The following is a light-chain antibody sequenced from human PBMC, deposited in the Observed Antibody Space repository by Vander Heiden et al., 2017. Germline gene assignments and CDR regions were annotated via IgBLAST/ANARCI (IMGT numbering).Light chain of an antibody. CDR1: SSNIGSNT. CDR3: AAWDDSLNGFWV. Sequence: QSGLTQPPSASGTPGQRVTISCSGSSSNIGSNTVNWYQQLPGTAPKLLIYSNNQRPSGVPDRFSGSKSGTSASLAISGLQSEDEADYYCAAWDDSLNGFWVFGGGTKLTVL. J-gene: IGLJ3*02. CDR2: SNN. V-gene: IGLV1-44*01.